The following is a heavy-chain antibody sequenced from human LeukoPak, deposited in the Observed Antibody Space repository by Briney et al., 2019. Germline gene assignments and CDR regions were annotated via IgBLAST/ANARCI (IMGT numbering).Heavy chain of an antibody. J-gene: IGHJ5*02. V-gene: IGHV4-31*03. Sequence: SETLSLTCTVSGGSISSGGYYWSWIRQHPGKGLEWIGYIYYSGSTYYNPSLKSRVTISVDTSKNQFSLKLSSVTAADTAVYYCVRGGNFNWFDPWGQGTLVTVSS. CDR3: VRGGNFNWFDP. CDR1: GGSISSGGYY. CDR2: IYYSGST. D-gene: IGHD3-10*01.